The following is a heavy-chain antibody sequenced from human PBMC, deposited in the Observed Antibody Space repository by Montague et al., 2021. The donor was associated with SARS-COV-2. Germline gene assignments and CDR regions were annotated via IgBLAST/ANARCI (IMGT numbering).Heavy chain of an antibody. CDR2: LLEKKK. V-gene: IGHV4-61*01. CDR1: GVVELRRRS. Sequence: SETLSLTCTVSGVVELRRRSEEHTSELQSHHELVCRLLLEKKKNYNPSLKSRVTISVDTSKTQFSLKLRSVTASYTAVYYCARAPVAHITIFGVVTSFDYWGQGTLVTVSS. J-gene: IGHJ4*02. D-gene: IGHD3-3*01. CDR3: ARAPVAHITIFGVVTSFDY.